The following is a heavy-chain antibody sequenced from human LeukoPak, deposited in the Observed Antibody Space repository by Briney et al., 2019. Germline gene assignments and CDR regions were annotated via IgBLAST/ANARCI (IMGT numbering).Heavy chain of an antibody. CDR2: IWNDGSKK. V-gene: IGHV3-33*01. J-gene: IGHJ4*02. CDR1: GFTFGSFG. Sequence: PGGSLRLSCAASGFTFGSFGMHWVRRAPGKGLEWLAVIWNDGSKKFYADSVKGRFTISRDNSKYTLYLQMNSLRAEDTAVYYCARDSLGGDYWGQGTLVTVSS. CDR3: ARDSLGGDY. D-gene: IGHD3-16*01.